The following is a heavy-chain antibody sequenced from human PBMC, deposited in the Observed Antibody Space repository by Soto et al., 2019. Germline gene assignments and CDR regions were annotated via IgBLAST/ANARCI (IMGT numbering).Heavy chain of an antibody. Sequence: QVQLVQSGAEVKKPGSSVKVSCKASGGTFSSYAINWVRQLPGQGLEWMGGIMPIIGTANYAQMFQGRVTMTADKSTSTDYMELSSLRSEDTAVYYCARGGYSSSYRLDYWGQGTLVTVSS. J-gene: IGHJ4*02. V-gene: IGHV1-69*06. CDR2: IMPIIGTA. CDR1: GGTFSSYA. D-gene: IGHD6-6*01. CDR3: ARGGYSSSYRLDY.